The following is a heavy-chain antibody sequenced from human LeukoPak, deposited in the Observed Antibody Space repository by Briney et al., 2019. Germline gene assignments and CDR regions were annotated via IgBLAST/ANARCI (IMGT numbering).Heavy chain of an antibody. CDR3: ARGRMDYYYYIDV. J-gene: IGHJ6*03. CDR1: GYTFTSHD. D-gene: IGHD1-14*01. CDR2: MNPNSANT. V-gene: IGHV1-8*01. Sequence: ASVKVSCKASGYTFTSHDINWVRQATGQGLEWMGWMNPNSANTGYAQKFQGRVTMTRNTSISTAYMELSNLRSEDTAVYYCARGRMDYYYYIDVWGKGTTVTISS.